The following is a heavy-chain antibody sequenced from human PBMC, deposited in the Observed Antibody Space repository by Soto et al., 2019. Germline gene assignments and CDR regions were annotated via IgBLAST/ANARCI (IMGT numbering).Heavy chain of an antibody. Sequence: GSLRLSCAASGFTLSSYSIHWVRQAPGKGLDWVGVISYDGNTQFYGDSVKGRFIVSRDNSRNTLYLQLNNLQAEDTAVYYCAKVSRPSRISTPDFDYWGQGT. CDR1: GFTLSSYS. J-gene: IGHJ4*02. V-gene: IGHV3-30-3*01. CDR3: AKVSRPSRISTPDFDY. CDR2: ISYDGNTQ.